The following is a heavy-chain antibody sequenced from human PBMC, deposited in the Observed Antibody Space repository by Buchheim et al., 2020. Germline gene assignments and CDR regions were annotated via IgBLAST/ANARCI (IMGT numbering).Heavy chain of an antibody. Sequence: QVQLQESGPGLVKPSETLSLSCNVSGASIKINSYYWAWIRQAPGKGLEWIGSIYYSGNAYYTSSLQSRLAMSVDTYKNKFSLRLSSVTAADTGVYYCARHVAVFGVIRYFDFWGHGAL. V-gene: IGHV4-39*01. D-gene: IGHD3-3*01. CDR2: IYYSGNA. J-gene: IGHJ4*01. CDR1: GASIKINSYY. CDR3: ARHVAVFGVIRYFDF.